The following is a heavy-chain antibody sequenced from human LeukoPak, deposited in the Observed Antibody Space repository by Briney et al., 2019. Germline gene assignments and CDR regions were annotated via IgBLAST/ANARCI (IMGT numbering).Heavy chain of an antibody. Sequence: GASVKVSCKASGYTFTKYGVSWVRQAPGQGLEWMGWISAYNGDIKYAQRGKGRVTMTTDTSTSTVYMELRSLRSDDKAVYYCARESGSDAFDIWGQGTMVTVSS. CDR2: ISAYNGDI. J-gene: IGHJ3*02. CDR1: GYTFTKYG. CDR3: ARESGSDAFDI. V-gene: IGHV1-18*01.